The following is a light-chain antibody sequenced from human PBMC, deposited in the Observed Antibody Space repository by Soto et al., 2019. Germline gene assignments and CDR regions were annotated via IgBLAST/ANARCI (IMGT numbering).Light chain of an antibody. CDR1: QGISSY. J-gene: IGKJ4*01. CDR3: QQVYAYPST. CDR2: AAS. V-gene: IGKV1-9*01. Sequence: IQLTQSPSSLSASVGDRVTITCRASQGISSYLAWYQQEPGKAPKLLIHAASTLQSGVPSRFSGSGSGTDFTLIISSLQPEDFATYYCQQVYAYPSTFGGGTKVEVK.